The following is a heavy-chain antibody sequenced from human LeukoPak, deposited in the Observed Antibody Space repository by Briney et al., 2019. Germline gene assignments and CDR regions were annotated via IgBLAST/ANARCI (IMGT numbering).Heavy chain of an antibody. D-gene: IGHD3-22*01. Sequence: GGSLRLSCAASGFTFSSYAMHWVRQAPGKGLEYVSGISSNGGGTYYANSVKGRFTISRGNSKNTLYLQMGSLRAEDMAVYYCARGSASYYYDSSGYYADYWGQGTLVTVSS. CDR3: ARGSASYYYDSSGYYADY. CDR2: ISSNGGGT. V-gene: IGHV3-64*01. J-gene: IGHJ4*02. CDR1: GFTFSSYA.